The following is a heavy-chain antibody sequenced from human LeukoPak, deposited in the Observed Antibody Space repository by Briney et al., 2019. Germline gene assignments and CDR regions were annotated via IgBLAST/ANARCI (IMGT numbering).Heavy chain of an antibody. V-gene: IGHV3-73*01. CDR3: TSKVNYAFDI. CDR1: GFTFSGSA. Sequence: PGGSLRLSCAASGFTFSGSAMHWVRQASGKGLEWVGRIRSKANSYATAYAASVKGRFTISRDDSKSTAYLQMNSLKTEDTAVYYCTSKVNYAFDIWGQGTMVTVSS. D-gene: IGHD1-1*01. J-gene: IGHJ3*02. CDR2: IRSKANSYAT.